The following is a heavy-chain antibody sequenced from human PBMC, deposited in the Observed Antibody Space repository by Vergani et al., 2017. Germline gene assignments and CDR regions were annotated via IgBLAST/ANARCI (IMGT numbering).Heavy chain of an antibody. J-gene: IGHJ3*02. V-gene: IGHV3-74*01. CDR2: INSDGSST. CDR1: GFTFSSYW. CDR3: ARAYYYDSSGQSGAFDI. Sequence: EVQLVESGGGLVQPGGSLRLSCAASGFTFSSYWMHWVRQAPGKGLVWVSRINSDGSSTSYADSVKGRFTISRDNAKNTLYLQMNSLRAEDTAVYYCARAYYYDSSGQSGAFDIWGQGTMVTVSS. D-gene: IGHD3-22*01.